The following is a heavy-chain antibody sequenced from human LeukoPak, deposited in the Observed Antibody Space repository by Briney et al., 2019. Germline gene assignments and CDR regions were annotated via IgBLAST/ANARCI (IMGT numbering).Heavy chain of an antibody. CDR1: GGSISSHY. CDR2: IYYTGTT. J-gene: IGHJ4*02. D-gene: IGHD1-1*01. Sequence: PSETLSLTCTVSGGSISSHYWSWIRQPPGKGLEWIGYIYYTGTTNYNPSLKSRVTISVDTSKNQFSLKLTSLTAADTAVYYCVRGGRYNTYWGQGTLVTVSS. CDR3: VRGGRYNTY. V-gene: IGHV4-59*08.